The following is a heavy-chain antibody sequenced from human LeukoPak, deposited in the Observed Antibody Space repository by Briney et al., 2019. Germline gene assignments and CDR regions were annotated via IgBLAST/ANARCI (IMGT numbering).Heavy chain of an antibody. V-gene: IGHV3-7*01. CDR1: GFTFSIYY. Sequence: HAGGSLRLSCAASGFTFSIYYMSWVRQAPGKGLEWVANIKQDGSEKNYVDSVKGRFTISRDNAKNSLYLQMNSLRAEDTAVYYCTRDPEVPMDVWGQGTTVTVSS. D-gene: IGHD2-2*01. J-gene: IGHJ6*02. CDR3: TRDPEVPMDV. CDR2: IKQDGSEK.